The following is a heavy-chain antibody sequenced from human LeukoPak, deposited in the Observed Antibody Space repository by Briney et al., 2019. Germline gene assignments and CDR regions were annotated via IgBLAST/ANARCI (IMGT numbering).Heavy chain of an antibody. J-gene: IGHJ6*02. CDR1: GGTFSSYG. CDR3: ALIVVVPAPTYGMDV. CDR2: ISAYNGNT. Sequence: ASVKVSRKASGGTFSSYGISWVRQAPGQGLEWMGWISAYNGNTNYAQKLQGRVTMTTDTSTSTAYMELRSLRSDDTAVYYCALIVVVPAPTYGMDVWGQGTTVTVSS. V-gene: IGHV1-18*01. D-gene: IGHD2-2*01.